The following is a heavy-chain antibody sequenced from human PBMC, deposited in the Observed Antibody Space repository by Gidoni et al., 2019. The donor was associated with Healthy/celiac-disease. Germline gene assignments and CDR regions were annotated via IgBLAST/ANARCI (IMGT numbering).Heavy chain of an antibody. CDR3: AKDSASSARLSLYDSSGYLSDAFDI. D-gene: IGHD3-22*01. J-gene: IGHJ3*02. CDR1: GFTLSRYG. Sequence: QVQLVESGGGVVQPGRSLRLSCAASGFTLSRYGMHWVRWAPGKGLEWVAVISYDGSNKYYADSVKGRFTISRDNSKNTLYLQMNSLRAEDTAVYYCAKDSASSARLSLYDSSGYLSDAFDIWGQGTMVTVSS. CDR2: ISYDGSNK. V-gene: IGHV3-30*18.